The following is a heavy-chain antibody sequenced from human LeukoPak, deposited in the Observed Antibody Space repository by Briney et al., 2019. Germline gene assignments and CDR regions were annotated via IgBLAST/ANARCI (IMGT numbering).Heavy chain of an antibody. CDR2: IYYSGST. CDR3: ARAPRATWFDP. CDR1: GGSISSYY. J-gene: IGHJ5*02. V-gene: IGHV4-59*08. Sequence: TASETLSLTCTVSGGSISSYYWSWIRQPPGKGLGWIGYIYYSGSTNYNPSLKSRVTISVDTSKNQFSLKLSSVTAADTAVYYCARAPRATWFDPWGQGTLVTVSS.